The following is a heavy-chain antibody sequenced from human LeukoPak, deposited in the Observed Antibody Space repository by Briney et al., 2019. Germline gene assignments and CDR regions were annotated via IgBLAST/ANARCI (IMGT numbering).Heavy chain of an antibody. V-gene: IGHV4-31*03. D-gene: IGHD1-26*01. Sequence: SQTLSLTCTVSGGSLSSGGYYWSWIRQHPGKGLEWIGYIYYSGSTYYNPSLKSRVTISVDTSKNQFSLKLSSVTAADTAVYYCARETVGATEYYFDYWGQGTLVTVSS. CDR1: GGSLSSGGYY. CDR3: ARETVGATEYYFDY. CDR2: IYYSGST. J-gene: IGHJ4*02.